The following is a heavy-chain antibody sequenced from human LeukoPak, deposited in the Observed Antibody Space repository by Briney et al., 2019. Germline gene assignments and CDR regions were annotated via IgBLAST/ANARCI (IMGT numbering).Heavy chain of an antibody. Sequence: PSETLSLTCTVSGGSISSYYWSWIRQPPEKGLEWIGYIYSSGSTNYNPSLKSRVAMSVDTSKNQFSLKLSSVTAADTAVYYCAREHSSGWNDYWGQGTLVTVSS. V-gene: IGHV4-59*01. J-gene: IGHJ4*02. D-gene: IGHD6-19*01. CDR2: IYSSGST. CDR3: AREHSSGWNDY. CDR1: GGSISSYY.